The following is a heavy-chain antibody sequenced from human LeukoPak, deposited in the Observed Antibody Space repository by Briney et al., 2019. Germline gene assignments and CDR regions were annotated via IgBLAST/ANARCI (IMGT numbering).Heavy chain of an antibody. CDR3: ARGGIVGTGGPQDDAFDI. Sequence: SVKVSCKASGDTFSRYPISWVRQPPGQGLEWMGGIIPIFGTANYAQKFPGRVTITADKSTSTAYMELRSLRSVDTAVYYCARGGIVGTGGPQDDAFDIWGQGTMVTVSS. D-gene: IGHD1-26*01. CDR2: IIPIFGTA. J-gene: IGHJ3*02. CDR1: GDTFSRYP. V-gene: IGHV1-69*06.